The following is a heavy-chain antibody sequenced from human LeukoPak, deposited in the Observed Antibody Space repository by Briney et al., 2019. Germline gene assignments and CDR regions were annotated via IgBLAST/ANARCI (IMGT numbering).Heavy chain of an antibody. V-gene: IGHV3-7*01. CDR2: IKQDGSEK. D-gene: IGHD3-10*02. Sequence: GGSLRLSCVASGFTLSTYWVTWVRQAPGKGLEWVGNIKQDGSEKYFMDSVKGRFTISRDNAKNSVYLQMNSLRAEDTAVYYCAELGITMIGGVWGKGTTVTVSS. CDR1: GFTLSTYW. J-gene: IGHJ6*04. CDR3: AELGITMIGGV.